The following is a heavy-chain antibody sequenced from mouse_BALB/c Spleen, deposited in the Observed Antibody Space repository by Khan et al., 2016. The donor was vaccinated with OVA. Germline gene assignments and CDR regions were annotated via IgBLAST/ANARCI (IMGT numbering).Heavy chain of an antibody. CDR1: GFNIKDTH. J-gene: IGHJ2*01. CDR3: APAGTGDYFDY. D-gene: IGHD4-1*01. CDR2: IDPANDNS. Sequence: VQLQQSGAELVKPGASVKLSCTASGFNIKDTHMHWVKQRPEQGLEWIGRIDPANDNSKYDPRFQGKATITADTSSNTAYVHLSSLTSEDTAVYYCAPAGTGDYFDYWGQGTTLTVSS. V-gene: IGHV14-3*02.